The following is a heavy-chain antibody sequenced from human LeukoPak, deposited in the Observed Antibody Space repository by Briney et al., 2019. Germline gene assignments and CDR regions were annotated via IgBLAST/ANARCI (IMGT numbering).Heavy chain of an antibody. D-gene: IGHD3-10*01. V-gene: IGHV4-38-2*02. CDR3: ARRRPMVRGVIIMDL. J-gene: IGHJ4*02. CDR1: GYSISSGYY. Sequence: PSETLSLTCTVSGYSISSGYYWGWIRQPPGKGLEWIGSIYHSGSTYYNPSLKSRVTISVDTSKNQFSLKLSSVTAADTAVYYCARRRPMVRGVIIMDLWGQGTLVTVSS. CDR2: IYHSGST.